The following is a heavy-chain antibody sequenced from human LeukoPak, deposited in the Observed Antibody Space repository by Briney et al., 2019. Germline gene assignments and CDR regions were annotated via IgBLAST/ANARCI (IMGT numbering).Heavy chain of an antibody. D-gene: IGHD3-10*01. J-gene: IGHJ4*02. CDR2: IYSGGST. CDR3: ARWGSGSPIWGFFDY. CDR1: GFTVSSSY. Sequence: GGSLRLSCAASGFTVSSSYMSWVRQAPGKGLEWVSVIYSGGSTYYADSVKGRFTISRDNSRNTLYLQMNSLRAEDTAVYYCARWGSGSPIWGFFDYWGQGTLDTVSS. V-gene: IGHV3-53*01.